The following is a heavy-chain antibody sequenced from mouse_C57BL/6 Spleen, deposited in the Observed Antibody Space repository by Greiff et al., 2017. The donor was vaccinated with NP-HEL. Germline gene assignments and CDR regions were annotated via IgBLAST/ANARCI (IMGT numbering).Heavy chain of an antibody. Sequence: VQLQQPGAELVKPGASVKLSCKASGYTFTSYWMHWVKQRPGQGLEWIGMIHPNSGSTNYNEKFKSKATLTVDKSSSTAYMQLSSLTSEDSAVYYFVITTVVARTGWYFDVWGTGTTVTVSS. V-gene: IGHV1-64*01. CDR2: IHPNSGST. CDR1: GYTFTSYW. CDR3: VITTVVARTGWYFDV. J-gene: IGHJ1*03. D-gene: IGHD1-1*01.